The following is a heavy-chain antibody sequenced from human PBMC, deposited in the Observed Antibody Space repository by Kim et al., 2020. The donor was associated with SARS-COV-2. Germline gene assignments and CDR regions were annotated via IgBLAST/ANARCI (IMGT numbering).Heavy chain of an antibody. Sequence: GGSLRLSCAASGFTFSSYAMSWVRQAPGKGLEWVSAISGSGGSTYYADSVKGRFTISRDNSKNTLYLQMNSLRAEDTAVYYCAKVFEEVITMIVVARTTSYVDYWGQGTLVTVSS. V-gene: IGHV3-23*01. CDR1: GFTFSSYA. CDR3: AKVFEEVITMIVVARTTSYVDY. D-gene: IGHD3-22*01. CDR2: ISGSGGST. J-gene: IGHJ4*02.